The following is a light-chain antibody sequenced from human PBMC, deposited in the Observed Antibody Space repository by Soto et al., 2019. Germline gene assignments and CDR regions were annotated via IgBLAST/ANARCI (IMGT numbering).Light chain of an antibody. CDR1: TGAVTSGYS. CDR3: LLYFGANQLI. J-gene: IGLJ2*01. V-gene: IGLV7-43*01. CDR2: TTS. Sequence: QTVVTQEPSLTVSPGGTVTLTCASSTGAVTSGYSPNWFQQKPGQAPRALIYTTSNKYSWTPARFSGSLLGGKAALTLSGVQPEDEADYYCLLYFGANQLIFGGGTKLTVL.